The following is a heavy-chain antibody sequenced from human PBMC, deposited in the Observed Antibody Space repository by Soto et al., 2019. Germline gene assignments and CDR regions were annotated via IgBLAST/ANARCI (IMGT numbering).Heavy chain of an antibody. CDR1: GGSISSSSYY. J-gene: IGHJ4*02. CDR2: IYYSGST. V-gene: IGHV4-39*01. D-gene: IGHD5-12*01. Sequence: LSLTCTVSGGSISSSSYYWGWIRQPPGKGLEWIGSIYYSGSTYYNPSLKSRVTISVDTSKNQFSLKLSSVTAADTAVYYCARWGSRDGYNYGDYYFDYWGQGTLVTVSS. CDR3: ARWGSRDGYNYGDYYFDY.